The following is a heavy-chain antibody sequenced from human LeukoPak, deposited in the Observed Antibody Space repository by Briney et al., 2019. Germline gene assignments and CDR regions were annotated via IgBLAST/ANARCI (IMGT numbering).Heavy chain of an antibody. CDR1: GGSFSGYY. CDR3: ARDGTYYYESSGYYYFDC. Sequence: PSETLSLTCAVYGGSFSGYYWSWIRQPPGKGLEWIGEINHSGSTNYNPSLKSRVTISVDTSKNQFSLKLSSVTAADTAVYYGARDGTYYYESSGYYYFDCWGQGTLVTVSP. J-gene: IGHJ4*02. V-gene: IGHV4-34*01. CDR2: INHSGST. D-gene: IGHD3-22*01.